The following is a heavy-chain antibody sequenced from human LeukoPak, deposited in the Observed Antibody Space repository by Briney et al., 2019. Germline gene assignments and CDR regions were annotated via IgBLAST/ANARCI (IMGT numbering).Heavy chain of an antibody. CDR1: GYTFTGYY. Sequence: ASVKVSCKASGYTFTGYYMHWVRQAPGQGLQWMGWINPNSGGTNYAQKFQGRVTMTRDTSISTAYMDLSRLTSDDTAVYYCARGRPEAYSGYDLGFAYWGQGTLVTVSS. D-gene: IGHD5-12*01. CDR2: INPNSGGT. J-gene: IGHJ4*02. CDR3: ARGRPEAYSGYDLGFAY. V-gene: IGHV1-2*02.